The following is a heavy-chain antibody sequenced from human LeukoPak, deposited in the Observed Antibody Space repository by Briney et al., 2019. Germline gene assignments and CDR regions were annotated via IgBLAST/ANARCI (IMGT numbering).Heavy chain of an antibody. D-gene: IGHD6-6*01. V-gene: IGHV3-23*01. Sequence: GGSLRLSCAASGFTFSSYAMSWVRQAPGKGLVWVSAISGSGGSTYYADSVKGRFTISRDNSKNTLYLQMNSLRAEDTAVYYCAKVIAARNYYYYYMDVWGKGTTVTVSS. CDR2: ISGSGGST. CDR1: GFTFSSYA. J-gene: IGHJ6*03. CDR3: AKVIAARNYYYYYMDV.